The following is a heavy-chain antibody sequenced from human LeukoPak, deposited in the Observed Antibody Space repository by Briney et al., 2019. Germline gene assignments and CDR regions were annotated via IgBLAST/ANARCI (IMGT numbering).Heavy chain of an antibody. V-gene: IGHV4-61*02. D-gene: IGHD3-22*01. Sequence: SETLSLTCTVSGGSISSGSYYWSWIRQPAGKGLEWIGRIYTSGSTNYNPSLKSRVTISVDTSKNQFSLKLSSVTAADTAVYYCARDYYDSSGYYYVDYFDYWGQGTLVTVSS. J-gene: IGHJ4*02. CDR2: IYTSGST. CDR3: ARDYYDSSGYYYVDYFDY. CDR1: GGSISSGSYY.